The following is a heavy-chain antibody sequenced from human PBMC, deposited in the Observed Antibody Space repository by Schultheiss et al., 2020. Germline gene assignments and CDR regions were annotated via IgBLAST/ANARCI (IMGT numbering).Heavy chain of an antibody. Sequence: GGSLRLSCAASGFTFSSYGMHWVRQAPGKGLEWVAVISYDGSNKYYADSVKGRFTISRDNSKNTLYLQMNSLRAEDTAVYYCARCYDFWSGYAGGMDVWGQGTTVTVSS. V-gene: IGHV3-30*03. CDR2: ISYDGSNK. J-gene: IGHJ6*02. CDR1: GFTFSSYG. CDR3: ARCYDFWSGYAGGMDV. D-gene: IGHD3-3*01.